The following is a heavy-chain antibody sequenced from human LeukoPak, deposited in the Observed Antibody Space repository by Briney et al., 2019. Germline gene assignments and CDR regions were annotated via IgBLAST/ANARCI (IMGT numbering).Heavy chain of an antibody. J-gene: IGHJ5*02. CDR2: IYTSGST. CDR1: GGSISSGSYY. CDR3: ARVLTAGYDSSGYRGYNWFDP. Sequence: SETLSLTCTVSGGSISSGSYYWSWIRQPAGKGLEWIGRIYTSGSTNYNPSLKSRVTISVDTSKNQFSLKLSSVTAADTAVYYCARVLTAGYDSSGYRGYNWFDPWGQRTLVTVSS. D-gene: IGHD3-22*01. V-gene: IGHV4-61*02.